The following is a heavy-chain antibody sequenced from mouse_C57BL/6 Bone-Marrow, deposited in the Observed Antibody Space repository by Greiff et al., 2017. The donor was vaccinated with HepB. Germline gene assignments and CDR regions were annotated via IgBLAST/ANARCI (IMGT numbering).Heavy chain of an antibody. V-gene: IGHV1-54*01. CDR2: INPGSGGT. J-gene: IGHJ3*01. D-gene: IGHD2-2*01. Sequence: QVQLQQSGAELVRPGTSVKVSCKASGYAFTNYLIEWVKQRPGQGLEWIGVINPGSGGTNYNEKFKGKATLTADKSSSTAYMHLSSLTSEDSAVYFCAREGRLAWFAYWGQGTLVTVSA. CDR3: AREGRLAWFAY. CDR1: GYAFTNYL.